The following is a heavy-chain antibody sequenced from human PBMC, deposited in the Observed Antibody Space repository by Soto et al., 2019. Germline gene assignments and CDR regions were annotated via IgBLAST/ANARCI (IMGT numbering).Heavy chain of an antibody. CDR3: ARDLGYCSSTSCYTGYNWFDP. D-gene: IGHD2-2*02. Sequence: SVKVSCKASGGTFSSYAISWVRQAPGQGLEWMGGIIPIFGTANYAQKFQGRVTITADESTSTAYMELSSLRSEDTAVYYCARDLGYCSSTSCYTGYNWFDPWGQGTLVTVSS. CDR2: IIPIFGTA. V-gene: IGHV1-69*13. CDR1: GGTFSSYA. J-gene: IGHJ5*02.